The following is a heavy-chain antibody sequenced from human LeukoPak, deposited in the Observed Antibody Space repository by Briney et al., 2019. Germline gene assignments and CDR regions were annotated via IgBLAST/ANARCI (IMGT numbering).Heavy chain of an antibody. J-gene: IGHJ4*02. CDR2: IRGDRST. CDR3: ARRRGGYGDGDFDY. CDR1: GFTVSSTS. Sequence: GGSLRLSCAASGFTVSSTSIIWVRQAPGKGLECVSYIRGDRSTEYAEYVKGRFTISRDDSKNTVYLQMNSLRVEDTSVYYCARRRGGYGDGDFDYWGQGILVTVSS. D-gene: IGHD4-17*01. V-gene: IGHV3-66*04.